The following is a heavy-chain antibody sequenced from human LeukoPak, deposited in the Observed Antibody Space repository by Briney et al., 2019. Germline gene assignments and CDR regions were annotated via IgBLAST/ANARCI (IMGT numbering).Heavy chain of an antibody. V-gene: IGHV3-23*01. Sequence: PGGSLRLSCAASGFTFSSYAMSWVRQAPGKGLEWVSAISGSGGSTYYADSVKGRFTISRDNSKNTLYLQMNSLRAEDTAVYYCATRGGRLRYFDWLSDYWGQGTLVTVSS. CDR2: ISGSGGST. J-gene: IGHJ4*02. CDR1: GFTFSSYA. D-gene: IGHD3-9*01. CDR3: ATRGGRLRYFDWLSDY.